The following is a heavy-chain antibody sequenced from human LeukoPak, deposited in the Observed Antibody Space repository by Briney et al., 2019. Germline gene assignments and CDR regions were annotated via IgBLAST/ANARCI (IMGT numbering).Heavy chain of an antibody. CDR2: IYHSGST. J-gene: IGHJ5*02. V-gene: IGHV4-30-2*01. D-gene: IGHD5-18*01. Sequence: SETLSLTCAVSGGSISSGGYSWSWSRQPPGKGLEWIGYIYHSGSTYYNPSLKSRVTISVDRSKNQFSLKLSSVTAADTAVYYCARESIDTWFDPWGQGTLVTVSS. CDR3: ARESIDTWFDP. CDR1: GGSISSGGYS.